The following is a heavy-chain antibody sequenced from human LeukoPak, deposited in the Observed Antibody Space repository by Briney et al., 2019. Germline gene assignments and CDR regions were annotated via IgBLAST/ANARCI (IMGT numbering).Heavy chain of an antibody. D-gene: IGHD5-24*01. CDR2: INHSGST. Sequence: SETLSLTCAVYGGSFSGYYWSWIRQPPGKGLEWIGEINHSGSTNYNPSLKSRVTISVDTSKNQFSLKLSSVTAADTAVYYCARRKRWLQFSFDPWGQGTLVTVSS. CDR3: ARRKRWLQFSFDP. V-gene: IGHV4-34*01. CDR1: GGSFSGYY. J-gene: IGHJ5*02.